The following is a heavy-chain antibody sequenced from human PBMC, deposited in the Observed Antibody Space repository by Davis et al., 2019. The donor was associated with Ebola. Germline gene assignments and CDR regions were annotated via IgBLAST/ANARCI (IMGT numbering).Heavy chain of an antibody. CDR2: IYYSGST. CDR3: ARHVFYSDSSGYYFYFDY. D-gene: IGHD3-22*01. CDR1: GGSISSGDYY. J-gene: IGHJ4*02. V-gene: IGHV4-61*08. Sequence: MPSETLSLTCTVSGGSISSGDYYWSWIRQPPGKGLEWIGYIYYSGSTNYNPSLKSRVTISVDTSKNQFSLKLTSVTAADTAVYYCARHVFYSDSSGYYFYFDYWGQGTLVTVSS.